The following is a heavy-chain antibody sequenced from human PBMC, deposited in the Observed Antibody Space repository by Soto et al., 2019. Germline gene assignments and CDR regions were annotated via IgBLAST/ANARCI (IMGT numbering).Heavy chain of an antibody. J-gene: IGHJ5*02. V-gene: IGHV1-69*08. CDR2: IIPILGIA. Sequence: QVQLVQSGAEVKKPGSSVKVSCKASGGTFSSYTISWVRQAPGQGLEWMGRIIPILGIANYAQKLQGRVTITADKSTSTAYMELSSLRSEDTAVYYCARDVCSGGSCYSDWFDPWGQGTLVTVSS. D-gene: IGHD2-15*01. CDR3: ARDVCSGGSCYSDWFDP. CDR1: GGTFSSYT.